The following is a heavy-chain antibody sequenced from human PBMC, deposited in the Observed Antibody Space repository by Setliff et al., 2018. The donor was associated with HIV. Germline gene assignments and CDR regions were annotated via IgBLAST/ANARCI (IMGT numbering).Heavy chain of an antibody. CDR2: IHFSGST. Sequence: PSETLSLTCTVSGGSISSSTYYWGWIRQPPGKGLEWIGNIHFSGSTYYNPSLKSRVTVSVDPSKNQFSLKLSSVTAADTAVYYCARYRSKLDWFDPWGQGTLVTVSS. V-gene: IGHV4-39*01. CDR1: GGSISSSTYY. D-gene: IGHD1-26*01. CDR3: ARYRSKLDWFDP. J-gene: IGHJ5*02.